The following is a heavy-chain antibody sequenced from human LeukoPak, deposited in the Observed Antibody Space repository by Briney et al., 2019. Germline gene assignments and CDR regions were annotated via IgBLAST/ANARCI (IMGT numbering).Heavy chain of an antibody. CDR3: ATSSSIAVAPRYFDY. J-gene: IGHJ4*02. D-gene: IGHD6-19*01. CDR1: GYTLTELS. Sequence: ASVKVSCKVSGYTLTELSMHWVRQAPGKGLEWVGGFDPEDGETIYAQKFQGRVTMTEDTSTDTAYMELSSLRSEDTAVYYCATSSSIAVAPRYFDYWGQGTLVTVSS. CDR2: FDPEDGET. V-gene: IGHV1-24*01.